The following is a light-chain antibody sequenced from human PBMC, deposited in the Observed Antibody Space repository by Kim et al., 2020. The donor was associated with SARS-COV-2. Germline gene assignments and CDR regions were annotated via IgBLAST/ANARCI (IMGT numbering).Light chain of an antibody. CDR1: SGSIASNY. CDR2: EDN. Sequence: KTVTISCPGRSGSIASNYGQWYQQRPGSAPTTVIYEDNQRPSGVPDRFSGSIDSSSNSASLTISGLKTEDEADYYCQSYDSSNLRVFGGGTQLTVL. CDR3: QSYDSSNLRV. J-gene: IGLJ3*02. V-gene: IGLV6-57*02.